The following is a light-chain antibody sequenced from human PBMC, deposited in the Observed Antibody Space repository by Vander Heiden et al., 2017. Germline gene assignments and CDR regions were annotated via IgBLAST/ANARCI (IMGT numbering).Light chain of an antibody. Sequence: DIQITQSPSPSSAPVGDRVSITCRARQSISKYLNWYQQKPGQAPKLLVYADSTLQSGVPSRFSGSGSGTDFTFTISSLQPADFATYYCQQGYSAHPMYSFGPGTKLEIK. CDR2: ADS. CDR1: QSISKY. CDR3: QQGYSAHPMYS. J-gene: IGKJ2*03. V-gene: IGKV1-39*01.